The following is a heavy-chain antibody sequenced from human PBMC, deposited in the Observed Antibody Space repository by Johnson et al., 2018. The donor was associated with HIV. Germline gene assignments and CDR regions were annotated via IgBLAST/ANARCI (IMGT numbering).Heavy chain of an antibody. D-gene: IGHD3-10*01. CDR3: ARSMRSAVDV. Sequence: EVQLVESGGGLVQPGGSLRLSCAASGFTFSNYAMNWVRQAPGKGLEWVSAVSAGGDNTYYADSVEGRFTISRDNSKNTLYLQMNSLRAEDTAVYYCARSMRSAVDVWGQGTMVTVSS. J-gene: IGHJ3*01. CDR2: VSAGGDNT. V-gene: IGHV3-23*04. CDR1: GFTFSNYA.